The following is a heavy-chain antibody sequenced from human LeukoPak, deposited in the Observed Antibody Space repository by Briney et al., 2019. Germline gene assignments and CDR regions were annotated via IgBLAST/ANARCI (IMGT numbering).Heavy chain of an antibody. CDR3: ASTSYYDRSGIHFDY. J-gene: IGHJ4*02. V-gene: IGHV4-59*01. Sequence: SETLSLTCTVSGGSISSYYWSWIRQPPGKGLEWIGYVFYRGSTNYSPSLKSRVAISVDTSKNQFSLKLSSVTAADTAVYYCASTSYYDRSGIHFDYWGQGTLVTVSS. CDR2: VFYRGST. CDR1: GGSISSYY. D-gene: IGHD3-22*01.